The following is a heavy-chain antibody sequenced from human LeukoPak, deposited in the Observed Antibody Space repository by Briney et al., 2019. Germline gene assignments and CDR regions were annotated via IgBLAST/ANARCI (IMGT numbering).Heavy chain of an antibody. D-gene: IGHD6-13*01. CDR2: ISSCSSYI. Sequence: QAGGSLRLSCAASGFTFSSYSMNWVRQAPGKGLEWVSSISSCSSYIYYADSVKGRFTISRDNAKNSLYLQMNSLRAEDTAVYYCARAPGDSSSWYDAFDIWGQGTMVTVSS. CDR1: GFTFSSYS. J-gene: IGHJ3*02. CDR3: ARAPGDSSSWYDAFDI. V-gene: IGHV3-21*01.